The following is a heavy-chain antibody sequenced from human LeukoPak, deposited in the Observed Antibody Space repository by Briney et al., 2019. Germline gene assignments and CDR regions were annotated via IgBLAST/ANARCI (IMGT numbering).Heavy chain of an antibody. CDR3: AKDTGFLSGSSP. J-gene: IGHJ3*01. CDR1: GFTFDDYA. V-gene: IGHV3-43*02. CDR2: ISGGGGST. Sequence: GGSLRLSCAASGFTFDDYAMHWVRQAPGKGLEWVSLISGGGGSTYYADSVKGRFTISRDNSKNSLYLQMNSLRTEDTALYYCAKDTGFLSGSSPWGQGTMVTVSS. D-gene: IGHD1-26*01.